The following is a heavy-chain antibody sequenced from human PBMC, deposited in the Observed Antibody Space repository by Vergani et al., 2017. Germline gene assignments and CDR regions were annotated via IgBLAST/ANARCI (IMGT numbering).Heavy chain of an antibody. Sequence: QVQLQESGPGLVKPSQTLSLTCTVSGGSISSDDYYWSWIRQPPGKGLEWIGYIYYSGSTYYNPSLKSRVTISVDTSKNQFSLKLSSVTAADTAVYYCARGGGLWPRGGWFPVPSDTYIDYWGQGTLVTVSS. J-gene: IGHJ4*02. V-gene: IGHV4-30-4*01. CDR1: GGSISSDDYY. CDR2: IYYSGST. D-gene: IGHD6-19*01. CDR3: ARGGGLWPRGGWFPVPSDTYIDY.